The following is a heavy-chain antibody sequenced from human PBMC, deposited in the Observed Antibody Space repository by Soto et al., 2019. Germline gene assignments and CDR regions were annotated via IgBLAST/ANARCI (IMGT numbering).Heavy chain of an antibody. CDR3: TTVGTSLFRLYYYYYGMDV. D-gene: IGHD7-27*01. J-gene: IGHJ6*02. CDR2: IKSKTDGGTT. Sequence: EVQLVESGGGLVKPGGSLRLSCAASGFTFSNAWMNWVRQAPGKGLEWVGRIKSKTDGGTTDYAAPVKGRFTISRDDSKNTLYLQMNSLKTEDTAVYYCTTVGTSLFRLYYYYYGMDVWGQGTTVTVSS. CDR1: GFTFSNAW. V-gene: IGHV3-15*07.